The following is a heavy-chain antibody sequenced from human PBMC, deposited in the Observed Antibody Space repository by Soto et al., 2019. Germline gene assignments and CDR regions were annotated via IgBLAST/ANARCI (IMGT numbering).Heavy chain of an antibody. CDR2: ISSDGRGT. Sequence: EVQLVESGGGLVQPGGSLRLSCAASGFTFSRYWMHWVRQAPEKGLVWVSRISSDGRGTIYADFVKGRFTISRDNAENMLSRQMNSLTAADSGIYYCVRGWIPDQHVGYLQSWGRGTQVSVSA. CDR3: VRGWIPDQHVGYLQS. J-gene: IGHJ5*02. V-gene: IGHV3-74*01. CDR1: GFTFSRYW. D-gene: IGHD1-26*01.